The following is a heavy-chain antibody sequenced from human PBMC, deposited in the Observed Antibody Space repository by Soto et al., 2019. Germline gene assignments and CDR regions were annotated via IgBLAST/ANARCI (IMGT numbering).Heavy chain of an antibody. CDR3: AKALRFWEWFFY. V-gene: IGHV3-23*01. CDR2: ISGSGGST. CDR1: GFTFSSYA. J-gene: IGHJ4*02. D-gene: IGHD3-3*01. Sequence: EVQLLESGGGLVQPGGSLRLSCAASGFTFSSYAMSWVRQAPGKGLEWVSAISGSGGSTYYADSVKGRFTISRDNSKNTLYLQRNSLRAEDTAVYYFAKALRFWEWFFYWGQGTLVTVSS.